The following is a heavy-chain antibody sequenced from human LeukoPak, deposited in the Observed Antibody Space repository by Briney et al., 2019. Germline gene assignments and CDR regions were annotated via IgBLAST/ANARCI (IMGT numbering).Heavy chain of an antibody. CDR3: TREDY. CDR2: IHPNSGAT. J-gene: IGHJ4*02. Sequence: ASVKVSCKASQYTFTDYYILWVRQAPGQGLEWMGWIHPNSGATTYAQKFQGRVTLTRDTSINTAYMELSGLRSDDTAVYYCTREDYWGQGTLVAVSS. V-gene: IGHV1-2*02. CDR1: QYTFTDYY.